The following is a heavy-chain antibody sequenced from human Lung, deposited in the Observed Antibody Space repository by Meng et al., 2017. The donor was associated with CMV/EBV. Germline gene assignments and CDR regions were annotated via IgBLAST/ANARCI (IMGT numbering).Heavy chain of an antibody. CDR3: AKAAYSSFARGGYYFDN. J-gene: IGHJ4*02. V-gene: IGHV1-2*02. CDR2: INPDRGGT. CDR1: GYTFSGYS. Sequence: ASVKVSXKAPGYTFSGYSIHWVRQAPGQGLVWMGWINPDRGGTDYPQKFQGRVTITRDTSISTAYMELTRLTSDDTAVYYCAKAAYSSFARGGYYFDNWGQGTXVTVSS. D-gene: IGHD6-6*01.